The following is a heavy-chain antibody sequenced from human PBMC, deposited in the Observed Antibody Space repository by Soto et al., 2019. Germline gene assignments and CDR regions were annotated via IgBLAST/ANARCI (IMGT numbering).Heavy chain of an antibody. Sequence: QAQLVESGGGVVQPGRSLRLSCAASGFTFSSYGMHWVRQGRGTGLEWVAVISYDGGLQHYADSVKGRFTISRDNSKNMVLLQMNSLRAEDTAVYYCVSDRGYGHASVPYSWGQGTLVSVSS. CDR1: GFTFSSYG. V-gene: IGHV3-30*03. CDR2: ISYDGGLQ. J-gene: IGHJ4*02. D-gene: IGHD5-18*01. CDR3: VSDRGYGHASVPYS.